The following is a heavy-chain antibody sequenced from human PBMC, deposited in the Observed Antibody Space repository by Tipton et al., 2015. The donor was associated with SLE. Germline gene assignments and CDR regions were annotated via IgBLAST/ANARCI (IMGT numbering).Heavy chain of an antibody. Sequence: TLSLTCTVSRGSISISHYYWGWVRQSPGKGLEWIGTIYYSGTTYYNPSLVDRVSISLDTSKNQFSLKLSPVTAADTAVFYCARHPERRTLYGRVGGMDVWGQGTTVTVSS. V-gene: IGHV4-39*01. CDR1: RGSISISHYY. J-gene: IGHJ6*02. CDR3: ARHPERRTLYGRVGGMDV. CDR2: IYYSGTT. D-gene: IGHD2-8*01.